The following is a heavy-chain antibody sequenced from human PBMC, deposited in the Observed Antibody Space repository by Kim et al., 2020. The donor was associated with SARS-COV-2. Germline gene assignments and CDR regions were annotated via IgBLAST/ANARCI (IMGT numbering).Heavy chain of an antibody. V-gene: IGHV4-39*01. D-gene: IGHD3-9*01. CDR1: GGSISTNDYY. Sequence: SETLSLTCTVSGGSISTNDYYWGWIRQPPGKGLEWIGSIYYSGSTSYNPSLKSRVTISVDTSKNQFSLKLSSVTAADTAVYYCARAYYDLLTGFYTYNWFDPWGQGTLVTVSS. CDR2: IYYSGST. J-gene: IGHJ5*02. CDR3: ARAYYDLLTGFYTYNWFDP.